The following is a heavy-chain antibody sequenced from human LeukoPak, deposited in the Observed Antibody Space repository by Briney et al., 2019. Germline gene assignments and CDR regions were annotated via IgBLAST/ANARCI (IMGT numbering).Heavy chain of an antibody. D-gene: IGHD6-19*01. V-gene: IGHV3-30*04. J-gene: IGHJ4*02. Sequence: GGSLRLSCAASGLTFSSYAIDWVRQAPGKGLEWVAVISYDGSNKYYADSVKGRFTISRDNSKNTLYLQMNSLRAEDTAVYYCASELLGRAVAGSPFDYWGQGTLVTVSS. CDR2: ISYDGSNK. CDR3: ASELLGRAVAGSPFDY. CDR1: GLTFSSYA.